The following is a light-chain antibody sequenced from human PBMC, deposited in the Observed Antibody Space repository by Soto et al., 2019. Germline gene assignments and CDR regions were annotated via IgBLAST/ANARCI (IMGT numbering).Light chain of an antibody. Sequence: QSVLTQPPSASGTPGQRVTIACSGSSSNIGSTTVKWYQQLPGTAPKLLIYNNNQRPSGVPDRFSGSKSGTSASLAISGLKSEDEAAYFCAAWDDSLNGVVFGGGTKLNVL. V-gene: IGLV1-44*01. CDR3: AAWDDSLNGVV. CDR1: SSNIGSTT. CDR2: NNN. J-gene: IGLJ3*02.